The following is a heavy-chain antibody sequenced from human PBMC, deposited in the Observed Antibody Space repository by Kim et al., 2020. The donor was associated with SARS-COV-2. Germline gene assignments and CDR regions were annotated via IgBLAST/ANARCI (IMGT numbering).Heavy chain of an antibody. D-gene: IGHD2-15*01. CDR2: ISSSGSTI. V-gene: IGHV3-48*03. Sequence: GGSLRLSCAASGFTFSSYEMNWVRQAPGKGLEWVSYISSSGSTIYYADSVKGRFTISRDNAKNSLYLQMNSLRAEDTAVYYCARNQEYCSGGSCYSYYYYGMDVWGQGTTVTVSS. J-gene: IGHJ6*02. CDR1: GFTFSSYE. CDR3: ARNQEYCSGGSCYSYYYYGMDV.